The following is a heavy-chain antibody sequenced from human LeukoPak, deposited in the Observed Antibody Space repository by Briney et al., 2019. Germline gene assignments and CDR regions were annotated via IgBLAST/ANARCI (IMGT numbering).Heavy chain of an antibody. V-gene: IGHV4-39*01. Sequence: SETLSLTCTVSGGSISSSDYYWGWIRQPPGKGLEWIGTVGFSGSAYYNPSLKSGVTISVDTSKTQFSLKVTSVTAADTAVYYCARQYGSGKWYCDFWGQGTLVTVSS. CDR1: GGSISSSDYY. CDR3: ARQYGSGKWYCDF. D-gene: IGHD3-10*01. CDR2: VGFSGSA. J-gene: IGHJ4*02.